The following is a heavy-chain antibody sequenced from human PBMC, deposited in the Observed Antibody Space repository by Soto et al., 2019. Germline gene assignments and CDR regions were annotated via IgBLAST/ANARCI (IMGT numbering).Heavy chain of an antibody. CDR1: GFTFSHYA. V-gene: IGHV3-30*18. Sequence: QVQPVESGGVVVQPGRSLRLSCAASGFTFSHYAMHWVRQAPGKGLEWVALMSYDGSNEYYADSVKGRFTISRDNSKNTLYLQMNSLRAEDTAVYYCAKDGSHNFDYWGQGTLVTVSS. J-gene: IGHJ4*02. CDR2: MSYDGSNE. D-gene: IGHD1-26*01. CDR3: AKDGSHNFDY.